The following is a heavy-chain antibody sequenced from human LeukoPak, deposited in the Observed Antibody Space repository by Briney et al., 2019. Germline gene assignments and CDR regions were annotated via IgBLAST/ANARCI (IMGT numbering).Heavy chain of an antibody. V-gene: IGHV4-38-2*02. CDR1: SGFISSYY. CDR2: IYHSGNT. CDR3: ARAGYGDSDFDY. D-gene: IGHD4-17*01. J-gene: IGHJ4*02. Sequence: SETLSLTCTVSSGFISSYYWGWIRQPPGKGLEWIGSIYHSGNTYYNPSLKSRVTISVDTSKNQFSLKLNSVTAADTAVYYCARAGYGDSDFDYWGQGTLVTVSS.